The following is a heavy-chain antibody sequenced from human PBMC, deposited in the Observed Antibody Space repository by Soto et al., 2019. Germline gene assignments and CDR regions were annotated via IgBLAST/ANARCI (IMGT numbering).Heavy chain of an antibody. V-gene: IGHV4-61*01. CDR2: IYYSGST. J-gene: IGHJ4*02. CDR1: GGSVSSGSYY. D-gene: IGHD2-15*01. CDR3: ARVPADCSGGSCYSMEGEQQFDY. Sequence: SEMLSLTCTVSGGSVSSGSYYWSWIRQPPGKGLEWIGYIYYSGSTNYNPSLKSRVTISVDTSKNQFSLKLSSVTAADTAVYYCARVPADCSGGSCYSMEGEQQFDYWGQGTLVTVSS.